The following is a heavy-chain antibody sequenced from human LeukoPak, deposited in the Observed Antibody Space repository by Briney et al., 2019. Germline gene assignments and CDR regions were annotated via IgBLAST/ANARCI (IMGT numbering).Heavy chain of an antibody. Sequence: PSETLSLTCAVYGGSFSGYYWSWIRQPPGKGLEWIGEINHSGSTNYNPSLKSRVTISVDTSKNQFSLKLSSVTAADTAVYYCARGVGYCSSTSCFRDYNWFDPWGQGTLVTVSS. CDR2: INHSGST. CDR1: GGSFSGYY. J-gene: IGHJ5*02. D-gene: IGHD2-2*01. V-gene: IGHV4-34*01. CDR3: ARGVGYCSSTSCFRDYNWFDP.